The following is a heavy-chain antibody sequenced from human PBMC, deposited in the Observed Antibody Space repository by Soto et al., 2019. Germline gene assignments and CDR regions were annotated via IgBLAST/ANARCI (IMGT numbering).Heavy chain of an antibody. V-gene: IGHV4-59*01. D-gene: IGHD2-2*01. J-gene: IGHJ5*02. Sequence: SETLSLTCTVSGGSISSYYWSWIRQPPGKGLEWIGYIYYSGSTNYNPSLKSRVTISVDTSKNQFSLKLSSVTAADTAVYYCARGDCSSTSCPPPNWFDPWGQGTLVTVS. CDR1: GGSISSYY. CDR3: ARGDCSSTSCPPPNWFDP. CDR2: IYYSGST.